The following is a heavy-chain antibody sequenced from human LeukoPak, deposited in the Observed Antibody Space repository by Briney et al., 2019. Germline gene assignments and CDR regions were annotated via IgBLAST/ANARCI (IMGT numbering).Heavy chain of an antibody. J-gene: IGHJ4*02. Sequence: GGSLRLSCAASGFTFSSYSMNWVRQAPGKGLEWVSSISSSSYIYYADSVKGRFTISRDNAKNSLYLQMNSLRAEDTAVYYCARVSASYYFDYWGQGTLVTVSS. V-gene: IGHV3-21*01. CDR1: GFTFSSYS. CDR3: ARVSASYYFDY. CDR2: ISSSSYI.